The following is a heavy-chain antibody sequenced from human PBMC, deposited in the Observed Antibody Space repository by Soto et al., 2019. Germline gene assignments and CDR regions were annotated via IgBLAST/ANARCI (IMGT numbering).Heavy chain of an antibody. D-gene: IGHD6-19*01. J-gene: IGHJ4*02. CDR1: GGSFSGYY. Sequence: SETLSLTCAVYGGSFSGYYWSWIRQPPGKGLEWIGEINHSGSTNYNPSLKSRVTISVDTSKNQFSLKLSSVTAADTAVYYCARVFQWLVLDYWGQGTLVTVSS. CDR2: INHSGST. CDR3: ARVFQWLVLDY. V-gene: IGHV4-34*01.